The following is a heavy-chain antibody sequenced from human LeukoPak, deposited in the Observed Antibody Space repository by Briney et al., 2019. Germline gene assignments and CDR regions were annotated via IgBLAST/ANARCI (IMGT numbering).Heavy chain of an antibody. D-gene: IGHD5-24*01. Sequence: GGSLRLSCAASGFTISTNYMNWVRQAPGRGLEWVSVIYSGDSTYYADSVKGRFTISRDNSKNTLYLQMNSLRAEDTAVYYCARNTDRDAYMASWGQGTLVTVSS. J-gene: IGHJ5*02. CDR1: GFTISTNY. CDR3: ARNTDRDAYMAS. CDR2: IYSGDST. V-gene: IGHV3-66*01.